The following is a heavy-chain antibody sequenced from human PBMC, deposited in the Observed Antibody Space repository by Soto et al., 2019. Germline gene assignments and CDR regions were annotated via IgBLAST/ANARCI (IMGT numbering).Heavy chain of an antibody. CDR1: GLTVSGKKY. Sequence: DVHLVESGGDLIQPGESLRLSCAAFGLTVSGKKYVAWVRQAPGKGLEWVSALYDVDGSFYADSVKGRFTTSSDSSKTTVYLQMNGLRPDDTAVYYCASWHEREHAYDVWGQGTTVTVSS. J-gene: IGHJ3*01. V-gene: IGHV3-53*01. CDR2: LYDVDGS. CDR3: ASWHEREHAYDV. D-gene: IGHD1-1*01.